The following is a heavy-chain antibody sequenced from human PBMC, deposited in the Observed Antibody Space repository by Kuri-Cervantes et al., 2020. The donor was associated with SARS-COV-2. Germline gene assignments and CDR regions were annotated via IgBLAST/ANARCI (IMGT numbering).Heavy chain of an antibody. J-gene: IGHJ6*02. CDR2: IKQDGSEK. D-gene: IGHD6-6*01. V-gene: IGHV3-7*03. Sequence: GESLKISCAASGFTFSGHWIHWVRQAPGKGLEWVANIKQDGSEKYYVDSVKGRFTISKDDAKNSLYLQINSLRAEDTAVDYCARNLRAARSDLPYGMDVWGQGTTVTVSS. CDR3: ARNLRAARSDLPYGMDV. CDR1: GFTFSGHW.